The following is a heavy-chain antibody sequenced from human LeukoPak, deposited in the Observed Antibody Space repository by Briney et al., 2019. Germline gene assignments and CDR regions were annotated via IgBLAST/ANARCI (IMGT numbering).Heavy chain of an antibody. CDR2: IYYSGST. CDR1: GYSISSSNW. Sequence: SETLSLTCTVSGYSISSSNWWGWIRQPPGKGLEWIGYIYYSGSTYYNPSLKSRATMSVDTSKNQFSLKLSSVTAVDTAVYYCARRAPALFGAFDIWGQGTMVTVSS. J-gene: IGHJ3*02. CDR3: ARRAPALFGAFDI. V-gene: IGHV4-28*01. D-gene: IGHD3-3*01.